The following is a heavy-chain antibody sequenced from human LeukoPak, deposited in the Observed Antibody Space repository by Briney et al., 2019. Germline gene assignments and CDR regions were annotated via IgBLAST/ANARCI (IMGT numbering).Heavy chain of an antibody. CDR3: ARGSSALEMATITAFDI. CDR2: IYSGGST. J-gene: IGHJ3*02. D-gene: IGHD5-24*01. V-gene: IGHV3-53*01. CDR1: GFTVSSNY. Sequence: GGSLRLSCAASGFTVSSNYMSWVRQAPGKGLEWVSVIYSGGSTYYADSVKGRLTISRDNSKNTLYLQMNSLRAEDTAVYYCARGSSALEMATITAFDIWGQGTMVTVSS.